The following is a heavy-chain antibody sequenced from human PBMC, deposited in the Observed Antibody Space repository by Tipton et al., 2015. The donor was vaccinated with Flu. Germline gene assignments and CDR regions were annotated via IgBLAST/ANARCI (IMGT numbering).Heavy chain of an antibody. CDR1: GGSISSSSYY. CDR3: ARVREADYAYGMDV. CDR2: IYYSGST. V-gene: IGHV4-39*07. D-gene: IGHD3-16*01. Sequence: LRLSCTVSGGSISSSSYYWGWIRQPPGKGLEWIGSIYYSGSTYYNPSLKSRVTISVDTSKNQFSLKLSSVTAADTAVYYCARVREADYAYGMDVWGQGTTVTVSS. J-gene: IGHJ6*02.